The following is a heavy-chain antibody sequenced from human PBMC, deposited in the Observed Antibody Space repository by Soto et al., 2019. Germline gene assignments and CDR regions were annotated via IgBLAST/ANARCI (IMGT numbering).Heavy chain of an antibody. CDR2: ITDSSDTV. V-gene: IGHV3-48*02. CDR3: ARDFGHGYYLDY. J-gene: IGHJ4*02. CDR1: GFSFSNYN. Sequence: GGSLRLSCVASGFSFSNYNMNWVRQAPGKGLEWVSYITDSSDTVHYADSVRGRFTISGDNAESSLYLQMNSLRDEDTAVYFCARDFGHGYYLDYWGRGTLVTVSS. D-gene: IGHD3-3*01.